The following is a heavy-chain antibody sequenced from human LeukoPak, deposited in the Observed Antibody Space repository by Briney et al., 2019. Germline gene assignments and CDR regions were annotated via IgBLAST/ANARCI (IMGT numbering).Heavy chain of an antibody. CDR2: VSDSGRSA. CDR1: GFTFTNYG. V-gene: IGHV3-23*01. D-gene: IGHD3-3*01. Sequence: GGSLRLSCAASGFTFTNYGMSWVRQAPGKGREWGSAVSDSGRSAYYADSVKGRFTISTDNSKNTLYLQINSLRGEDTAVYYCAPDLRGAAWSLDYWGQGTLVTVSS. CDR3: APDLRGAAWSLDY. J-gene: IGHJ4*02.